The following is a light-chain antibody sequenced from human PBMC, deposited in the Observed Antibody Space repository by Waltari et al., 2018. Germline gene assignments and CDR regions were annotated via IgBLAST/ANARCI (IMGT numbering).Light chain of an antibody. CDR2: RNN. CDR3: AAWDDSLNGVV. CDR1: SSNIGSNT. V-gene: IGLV1-44*01. J-gene: IGLJ2*01. Sequence: QSVLTQPPSASGTPGPRVTISCSGISSNIGSNTCNWYQQLPGTAPKLLISRNNQRPSGVPDRFSGAKSGTSASLAISGLQSEDEADYYCAAWDDSLNGVVFGGGTKLTVL.